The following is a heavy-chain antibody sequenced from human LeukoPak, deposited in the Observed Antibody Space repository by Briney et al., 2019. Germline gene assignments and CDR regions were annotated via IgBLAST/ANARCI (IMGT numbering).Heavy chain of an antibody. CDR3: ARRNYDSSGYSWAFDI. CDR2: ISSSSSYI. V-gene: IGHV3-21*01. J-gene: IGHJ3*02. D-gene: IGHD3-22*01. CDR1: GFTFSSYS. Sequence: WGTLRLSCAASGFTFSSYSMNWVRQAQGKGLEWVSSISSSSSYIYYEDSVKGRFTISRDNAKNSLYLQMNSLGAEDTAGYYCARRNYDSSGYSWAFDIWGQGTMVTVSS.